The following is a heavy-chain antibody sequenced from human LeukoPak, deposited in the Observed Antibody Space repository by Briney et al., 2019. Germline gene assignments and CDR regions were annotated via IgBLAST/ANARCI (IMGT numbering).Heavy chain of an antibody. V-gene: IGHV3-48*03. CDR1: GFTFSSYE. CDR3: ARSGLSLGEISPTYFDY. J-gene: IGHJ4*02. D-gene: IGHD3-16*02. CDR2: ISSGSTI. Sequence: GGSLRLSCAASGFTFSSYEMNWVRQAPGKGLEWVSYISSGSTIYDADSVKGRFTISRDNAKNTLYLQMNSLRAEDTAVYYCARSGLSLGEISPTYFDYWGQGTLVTVSS.